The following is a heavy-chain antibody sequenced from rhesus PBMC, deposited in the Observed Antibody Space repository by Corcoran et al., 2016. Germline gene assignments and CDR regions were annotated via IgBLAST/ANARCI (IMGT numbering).Heavy chain of an antibody. CDR3: VRSWEYFEF. CDR1: GGSISSGYYY. CDR2: ITYSGST. Sequence: QVQLQESGPGLVKPSETLSLTCVVSGGSISSGYYYWSWIRQPPGKGLAGRGYITYSGSTSYNPSLKSRVTISRDTSKNQFSLKLSSVTAADTAVYYCVRSWEYFEFWGQGALVTVSS. D-gene: IGHD6-13*01. J-gene: IGHJ1*01. V-gene: IGHV4-122*02.